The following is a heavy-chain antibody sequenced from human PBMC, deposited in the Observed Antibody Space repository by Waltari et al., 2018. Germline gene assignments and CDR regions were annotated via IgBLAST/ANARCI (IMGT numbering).Heavy chain of an antibody. V-gene: IGHV1-69-2*01. CDR1: GYTFTDYY. J-gene: IGHJ5*02. D-gene: IGHD3-9*01. CDR2: VDPEDGET. CDR3: AGDYDILTGRGFDP. Sequence: EVQLVQSGAEVKKPGATVKISCKASGYTFTDYYMHWVQQAPGKGLEWMGRVDPEDGETIYAEKFQGRVTITADTSTDTAYMELSSLRSEDTAVYYCAGDYDILTGRGFDPWGQGTLVTVSS.